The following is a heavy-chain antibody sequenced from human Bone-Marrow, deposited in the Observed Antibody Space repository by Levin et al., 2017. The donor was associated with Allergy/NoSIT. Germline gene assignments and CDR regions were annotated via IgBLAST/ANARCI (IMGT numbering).Heavy chain of an antibody. J-gene: IGHJ4*02. CDR3: ARHGGPIHLWLMDY. CDR2: VYYSGST. CDR1: GGSISTYY. V-gene: IGHV4-59*08. D-gene: IGHD5-18*01. Sequence: SETLSLTCTVSGGSISTYYWSWIRQPPGKGLEWIGYVYYSGSTNYNPSLKSRVTMSVDTSKNHFSLKLSSVTAADTALYYWARHGGPIHLWLMDYWGQGTLVTVSS.